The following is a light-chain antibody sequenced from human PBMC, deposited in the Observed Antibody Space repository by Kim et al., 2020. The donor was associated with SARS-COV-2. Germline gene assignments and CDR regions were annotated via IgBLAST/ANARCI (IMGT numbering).Light chain of an antibody. V-gene: IGKV3-15*01. CDR3: QRYNNWPRT. Sequence: VSPGERASRSCRASQSVSSALAGYQQKHGPAPRLHIYGTSARATGTPARFSGSGSGSEFTLTISSLQYEDVAVYYCQRYNNWPRTFGQGTKVDIK. CDR1: QSVSSA. J-gene: IGKJ1*01. CDR2: GTS.